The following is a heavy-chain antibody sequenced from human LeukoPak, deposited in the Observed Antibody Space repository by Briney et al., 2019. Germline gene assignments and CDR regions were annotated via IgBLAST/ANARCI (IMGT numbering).Heavy chain of an antibody. J-gene: IGHJ4*02. CDR3: AKGRASGTQYYFDY. CDR2: ISWNSGSI. CDR1: GFTFDDYA. V-gene: IGHV3-9*03. D-gene: IGHD1-26*01. Sequence: GRSLGLSCAASGFTFDDYAMHWVRQAPGGVLGWVSGISWNSGSISYADSGKGRFTISRDNAKNSLYLQMNSLRAEDMALYYCAKGRASGTQYYFDYWGQGTLVTVSS.